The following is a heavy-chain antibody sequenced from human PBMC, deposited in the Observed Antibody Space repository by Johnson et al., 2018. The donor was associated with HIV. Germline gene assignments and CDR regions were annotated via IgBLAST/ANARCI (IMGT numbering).Heavy chain of an antibody. Sequence: VQLVESGGGVVQPGRSLRLSCTVSGFTFTNAWMSWVRQAPGKGLEWVGRIKRKTDGGTTDYAAPVKGRFTISRDDSKNTMFLQMNSLKTEDTAVYYCTTDLAAVGSGAFDIWGQGTMVTVSS. CDR3: TTDLAAVGSGAFDI. V-gene: IGHV3-15*01. D-gene: IGHD6-13*01. CDR1: GFTFTNAW. CDR2: IKRKTDGGTT. J-gene: IGHJ3*02.